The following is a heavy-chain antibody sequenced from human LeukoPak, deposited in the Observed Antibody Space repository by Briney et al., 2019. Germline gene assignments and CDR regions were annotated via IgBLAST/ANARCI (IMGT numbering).Heavy chain of an antibody. CDR1: GGSISSSSYY. V-gene: IGHV4-39*01. D-gene: IGHD2-8*01. CDR3: ARRISAAIGYCTNGVCYVWDY. J-gene: IGHJ4*02. Sequence: PSETLSLTCTVSGGSISSSSYYWGWLRQPPGKGREWNGSIYYSGSTYYNPSRKSRVTISVATSKNQFSLKLSSVTAADTAVYYCARRISAAIGYCTNGVCYVWDYWGQGTLVTVSS. CDR2: IYYSGST.